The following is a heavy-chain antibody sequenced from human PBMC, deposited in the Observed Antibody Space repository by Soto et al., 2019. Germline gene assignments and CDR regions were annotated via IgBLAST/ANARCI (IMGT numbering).Heavy chain of an antibody. D-gene: IGHD4-17*01. CDR1: GFTFTTFG. CDR2: ISYDGHNK. CDR3: AKDLQAYGDYNYYYYGMDV. Sequence: QVQLVESGGGVVQPGGSLRLSCTDSGFTFTTFGIHWVRQSPGKGLEWVALISYDGHNKYYSDSVKGRFTISRDNYKNTLSLQMNSLRAEDTAVYYCAKDLQAYGDYNYYYYGMDVWGQGTTVSVSS. J-gene: IGHJ6*02. V-gene: IGHV3-30*18.